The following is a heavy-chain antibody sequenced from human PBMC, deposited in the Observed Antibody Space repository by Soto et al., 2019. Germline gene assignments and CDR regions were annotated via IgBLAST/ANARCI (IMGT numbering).Heavy chain of an antibody. CDR2: ITYTGDTT. J-gene: IGHJ4*02. D-gene: IGHD4-17*01. V-gene: IGHV3-23*01. CDR1: GFDFSSYA. Sequence: PGGSLRLSCAASGFDFSSYAMTWVRQAPGRGLEWVSGITYTGDTTYYAESVKGRFTISRDNYRNTLYLQMNSLRADDTAMYFCAKDWPGTSSVTSDYWGQGTLVTVSS. CDR3: AKDWPGTSSVTSDY.